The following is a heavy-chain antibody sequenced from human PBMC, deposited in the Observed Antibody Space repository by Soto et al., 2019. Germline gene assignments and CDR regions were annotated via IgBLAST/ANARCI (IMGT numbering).Heavy chain of an antibody. CDR3: ARVSMERWGGLWFVP. D-gene: IGHD1-1*01. V-gene: IGHV4-59*01. J-gene: IGHJ5*02. CDR1: GGSISSYY. CDR2: IYYSGST. Sequence: SETLSLTCTVSGGSISSYYWSWIRQPPGKGLEWIGYIYYSGSTNYNPSLKSRVTISVDTSKNQFSLKLSSVTAADTAVYYCARVSMERWGGLWFVPWGQGTLVTVSS.